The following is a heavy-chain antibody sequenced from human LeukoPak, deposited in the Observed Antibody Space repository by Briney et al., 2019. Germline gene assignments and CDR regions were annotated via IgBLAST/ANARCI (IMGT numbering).Heavy chain of an antibody. V-gene: IGHV1-46*01. CDR3: ARALVPAAMPMGFLGIDY. CDR2: INPSGGST. J-gene: IGHJ4*02. Sequence: ASVKVSCKASGYTFTSYYMHWVRQAPGQGLEWMGIINPSGGSTSYAQKFQGRVTVTRDTSTSTVYMELSSLRSEDTAVYYCARALVPAAMPMGFLGIDYWGQGTLVTVSS. D-gene: IGHD2-2*01. CDR1: GYTFTSYY.